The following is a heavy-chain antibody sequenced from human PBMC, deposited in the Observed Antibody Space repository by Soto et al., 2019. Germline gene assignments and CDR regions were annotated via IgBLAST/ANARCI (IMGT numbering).Heavy chain of an antibody. J-gene: IGHJ5*01. Sequence: SETLSLTCEVYGGSFSGHSWTWIRQSPGKGLEWIGDINHSGRVNYSPSLKSRVTISLDTSKNQFSLTLSAVTAADTAMYYCSTRAYDTNGYYRFDPWGQGTLVTVSS. D-gene: IGHD3-22*01. V-gene: IGHV4-34*01. CDR2: INHSGRV. CDR3: STRAYDTNGYYRFDP. CDR1: GGSFSGHS.